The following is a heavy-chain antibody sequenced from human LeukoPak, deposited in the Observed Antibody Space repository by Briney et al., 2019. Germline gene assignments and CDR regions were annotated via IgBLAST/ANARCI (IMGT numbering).Heavy chain of an antibody. V-gene: IGHV4-34*01. CDR1: GGSFSGYY. CDR3: ARVYSSGWYDLYFDY. Sequence: SETLSLTCAVYGGSFSGYYWSWIRQPPGKGLKWIGEINHSGSTNYNPSLKSRVTISVDTSKNQFSLKLSSVTAADTAVYYCARVYSSGWYDLYFDYWGQGTLVTVSS. D-gene: IGHD6-19*01. J-gene: IGHJ4*02. CDR2: INHSGST.